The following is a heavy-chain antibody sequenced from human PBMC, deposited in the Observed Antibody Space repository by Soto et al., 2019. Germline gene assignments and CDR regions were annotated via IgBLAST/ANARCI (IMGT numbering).Heavy chain of an antibody. CDR3: GRGPSPRAPAGGTPYYYAMDV. CDR2: MNPINGAA. V-gene: IGHV1-8*02. J-gene: IGHJ6*02. D-gene: IGHD6-13*01. CDR1: GYDFTAYD. Sequence: ASVKVSCKVSGYDFTAYDINWVRQASGQGLEWMGWMNPINGAAGSARRFQGRVSMTRNTATGTAYLELTSLRSDDTAVYYCGRGPSPRAPAGGTPYYYAMDVWGQGTTVTVSS.